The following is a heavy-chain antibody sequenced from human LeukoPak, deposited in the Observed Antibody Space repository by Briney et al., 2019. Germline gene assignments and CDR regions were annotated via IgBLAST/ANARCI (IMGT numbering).Heavy chain of an antibody. V-gene: IGHV4-34*01. CDR2: INHSGST. Sequence: PSETLSLTCTVSGGSISSYYWSWIRQPPGKGLEWIGEINHSGSTNYNPSLKSRVTISVDTSKNQFSLKLSSVTAADTAVYYCARVVVNAFDIWGQGTMVTVSS. J-gene: IGHJ3*02. CDR3: ARVVVNAFDI. CDR1: GGSISSYY. D-gene: IGHD2-15*01.